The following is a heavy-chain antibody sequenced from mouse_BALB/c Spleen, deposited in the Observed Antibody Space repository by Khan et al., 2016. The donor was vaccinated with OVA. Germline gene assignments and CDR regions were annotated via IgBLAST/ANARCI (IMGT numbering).Heavy chain of an antibody. CDR1: GFTFSSYA. D-gene: IGHD1-3*01. J-gene: IGHJ3*01. CDR2: INSDGAYT. Sequence: EVELVESGGGLVKPGGSLKLSCAASGFTFSSYAVSLVRQTPEKRLEWVATINSDGAYTYYPASVKGRFTISRDNAMNTLYLQMSSLRSEDTAMYYCERHNFGPFAYWGQGTLVTVSA. V-gene: IGHV5-9-3*01. CDR3: ERHNFGPFAY.